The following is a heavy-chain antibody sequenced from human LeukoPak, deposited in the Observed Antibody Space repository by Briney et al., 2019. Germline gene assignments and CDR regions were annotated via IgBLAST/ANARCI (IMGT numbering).Heavy chain of an antibody. J-gene: IGHJ3*02. CDR2: ISYSGSP. CDR3: ARSPYYDGRYVSALDI. V-gene: IGHV4-30-4*01. CDR1: GGSISSGDYY. D-gene: IGHD3-22*01. Sequence: SETLSLTCTVSGGSISSGDYYWSWIRQPPGKGLEWIGYISYSGSPYYNPSLKSRVTISVDTSKNQFSLKLSSVTAADTAVYYCARSPYYDGRYVSALDIWGQGTMVTVSS.